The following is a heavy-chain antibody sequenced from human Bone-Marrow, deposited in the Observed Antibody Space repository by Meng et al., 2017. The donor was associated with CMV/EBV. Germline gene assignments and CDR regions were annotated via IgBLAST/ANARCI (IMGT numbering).Heavy chain of an antibody. Sequence: SCAASGFTFSSYAMHWVRQAPGKGLEWVAVISYDGSNKYYADSVKGRFTISRDNSKNTLYLQMNSLRAEDTAVYYCARAIAVADYFDYWGQGTLVTVSS. V-gene: IGHV3-30*04. CDR3: ARAIAVADYFDY. CDR1: GFTFSSYA. J-gene: IGHJ4*02. CDR2: ISYDGSNK. D-gene: IGHD6-19*01.